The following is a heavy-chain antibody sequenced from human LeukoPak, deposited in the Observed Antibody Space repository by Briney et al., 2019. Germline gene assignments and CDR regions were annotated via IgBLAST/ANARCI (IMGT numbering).Heavy chain of an antibody. CDR3: ANLDIVVVPAAIQWFDP. J-gene: IGHJ5*02. D-gene: IGHD2-2*02. V-gene: IGHV3-21*04. CDR2: ISSSSSYI. Sequence: PGGSLRLSCAASGFTFSSYSMNWVRQAPGKGLEWVSSISSSSSYIYYADSVKGRFTISRDNSKNTLYLQMNSLRAEDTAVYYCANLDIVVVPAAIQWFDPWGQGTLVTVSS. CDR1: GFTFSSYS.